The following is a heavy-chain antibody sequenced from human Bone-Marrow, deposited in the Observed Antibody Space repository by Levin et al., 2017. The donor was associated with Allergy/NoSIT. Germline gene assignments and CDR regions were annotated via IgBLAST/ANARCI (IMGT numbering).Heavy chain of an antibody. V-gene: IGHV1-69*01. J-gene: IGHJ6*02. CDR1: GGTFSSYA. CDR3: AFAPAYQIRNYYDYGMDV. CDR2: IIPIFGTA. D-gene: IGHD2-2*01. Sequence: KISCKASGGTFSSYAISWVRQAPGQGLEWMGGIIPIFGTANYAQKFQGRVTITADESTSTAYMELSSLRSEDTAVYYCAFAPAYQIRNYYDYGMDVWGQGTTVTVSS.